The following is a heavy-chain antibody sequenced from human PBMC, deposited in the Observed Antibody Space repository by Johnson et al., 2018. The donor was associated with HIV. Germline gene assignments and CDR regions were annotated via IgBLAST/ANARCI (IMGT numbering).Heavy chain of an antibody. D-gene: IGHD5-24*01. V-gene: IGHV3-66*01. CDR2: INSGGGT. J-gene: IGHJ3*01. Sequence: VQLVESGGGLVQPGGSLRLSCAASGFTVSSNYMTWVRQGPGKGLEWVSVINSGGGTYYADPVTGRFTISRDNSKNTLYLKMNSLRAEDTAVYFCARGCRDGYTCDAFDVWGQGTRVTVSS. CDR1: GFTVSSNY. CDR3: ARGCRDGYTCDAFDV.